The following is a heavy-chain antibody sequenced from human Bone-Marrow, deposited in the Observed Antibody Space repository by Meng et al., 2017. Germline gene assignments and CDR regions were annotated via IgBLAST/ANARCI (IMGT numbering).Heavy chain of an antibody. J-gene: IGHJ4*02. V-gene: IGHV4-34*01. Sequence: QGQIQQLGAGLLKPSEPLSLTCAVYGGSFSGYYWSWIRQPPGKGLEWIGEINHSGSTNYNPSLKSRVTISVDTSKNQFSLKLSSVTAADTAVYYCARGLRAARPLLFGYWGQGTLVTVSS. CDR2: INHSGST. D-gene: IGHD6-6*01. CDR3: ARGLRAARPLLFGY. CDR1: GGSFSGYY.